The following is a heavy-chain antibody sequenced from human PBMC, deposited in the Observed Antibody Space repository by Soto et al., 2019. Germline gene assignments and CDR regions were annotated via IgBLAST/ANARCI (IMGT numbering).Heavy chain of an antibody. CDR2: IYHSGST. CDR1: GYSISSGYY. Sequence: SETLSLTCAVSGYSISSGYYLGWILQPPWKGLEWIGSIYHSGSTYYNPSLKSRVTISVDTSKNQFSLKLSSVTAADTAVYYCARVGALYDFWSGYYGMDVW. CDR3: ARVGALYDFWSGYYGMDV. J-gene: IGHJ6*01. D-gene: IGHD3-3*01. V-gene: IGHV4-38-2*01.